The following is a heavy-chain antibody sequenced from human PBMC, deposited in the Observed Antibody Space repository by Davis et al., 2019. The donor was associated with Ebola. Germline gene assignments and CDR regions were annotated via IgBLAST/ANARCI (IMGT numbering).Heavy chain of an antibody. Sequence: GGSLRLSCTASGFTFSSYAMNWVRQAPGKGLEWVSLISGSGGGTYYADSVKGRFTISRDNSKNTLYLQMNSLRAEDTAVYYCARGAAPMGRWGQGTLVTVSS. D-gene: IGHD3-10*01. V-gene: IGHV3-23*01. J-gene: IGHJ4*02. CDR3: ARGAAPMGR. CDR1: GFTFSSYA. CDR2: ISGSGGGT.